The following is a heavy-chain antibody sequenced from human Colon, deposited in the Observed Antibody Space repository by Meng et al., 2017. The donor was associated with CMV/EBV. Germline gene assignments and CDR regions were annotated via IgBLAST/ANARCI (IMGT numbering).Heavy chain of an antibody. CDR3: VRSHGGY. J-gene: IGHJ4*02. V-gene: IGHV4-59*08. CDR1: GGSMGGFY. CDR2: IYNSGIA. Sequence: ETLSLTCTGLGGSMGGFYWTWVRQPPGKGLGWIGNIYNSGIANYNPSLKSRVTISIDTSKNQFSLKLSFVTAADTAVYYCVRSHGGYWGQGTLVTVSS.